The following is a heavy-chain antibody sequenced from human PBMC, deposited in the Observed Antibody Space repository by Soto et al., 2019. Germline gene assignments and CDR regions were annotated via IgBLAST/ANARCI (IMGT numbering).Heavy chain of an antibody. Sequence: QLQLQESGPGLFKPSETLSLTCTVSGGSISSSSYWGWIRQPPGKGLEWIGSIYSIGSTYYNPSLKSRVTISVDTSKNQFSLKLSSVTAADTAVYYCRRSSRYSTDVWGQGTTVTVSS. V-gene: IGHV4-39*01. J-gene: IGHJ6*02. CDR3: RRSSRYSTDV. CDR1: GGSISSSSY. D-gene: IGHD6-13*01. CDR2: IYSIGST.